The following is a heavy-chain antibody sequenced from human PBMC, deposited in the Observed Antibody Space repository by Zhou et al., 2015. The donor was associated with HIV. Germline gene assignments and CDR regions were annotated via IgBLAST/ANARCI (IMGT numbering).Heavy chain of an antibody. V-gene: IGHV3-9*01. CDR1: GFTFDDYA. J-gene: IGHJ4*02. Sequence: EVQLVESGGGLVQPGRSLRLSCAASGFTFDDYAMHWVRQAPGKGLEWVSGISWNSGSIGYADSVKGRFTISRDNAKNSLYLQMNSLRAEDTALYYCAKXILGGYLDFDYWGQGTLVTVSS. D-gene: IGHD1-26*01. CDR3: AKXILGGYLDFDY. CDR2: ISWNSGSI.